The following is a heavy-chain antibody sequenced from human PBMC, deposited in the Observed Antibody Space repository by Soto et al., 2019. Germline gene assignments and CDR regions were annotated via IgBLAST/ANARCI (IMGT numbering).Heavy chain of an antibody. J-gene: IGHJ4*02. Sequence: QVQLVQSGTEVKKPGSSVKVSCKASGDTFNKNSISWVRQAPGQGLEWMGRIIPALGLTDYAEKFQGRQGRFTITADMTTTTAYMELSGLRSEDTAVYYCARVVWAKYFFDSWGQGTLVTVSS. D-gene: IGHD1-26*01. V-gene: IGHV1-69*02. CDR2: IIPALGLT. CDR1: GDTFNKNS. CDR3: ARVVWAKYFFDS.